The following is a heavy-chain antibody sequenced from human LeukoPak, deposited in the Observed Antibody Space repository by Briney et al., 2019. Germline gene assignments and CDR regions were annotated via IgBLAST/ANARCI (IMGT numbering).Heavy chain of an antibody. CDR1: GGSISSGGYY. V-gene: IGHV4-31*03. J-gene: IGHJ4*02. CDR3: ARTLKELLWFGELLSYFDY. Sequence: SETLSLTCTVSGGSISSGGYYWSWIRQHPGKGLEWIGYIYYSGSTYYNPSLESRVTISVDTSKNQFSLKLSSVTAADTAVYYCARTLKELLWFGELLSYFDYWGQGTLVTVSS. CDR2: IYYSGST. D-gene: IGHD3-10*01.